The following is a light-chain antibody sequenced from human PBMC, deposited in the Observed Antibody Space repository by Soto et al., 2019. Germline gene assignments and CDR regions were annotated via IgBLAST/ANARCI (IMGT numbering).Light chain of an antibody. V-gene: IGKV3-15*01. Sequence: EIVMTQSPATLSVSPGERATLSCRASQSVRSNLAWYQQKPGQAPRLLIYGVSTRATGIPARFSGSGSGTEFTLTISSLRSEDFAVYYCQHYNNWPPWTFGQGTKVEIK. CDR3: QHYNNWPPWT. CDR2: GVS. CDR1: QSVRSN. J-gene: IGKJ1*01.